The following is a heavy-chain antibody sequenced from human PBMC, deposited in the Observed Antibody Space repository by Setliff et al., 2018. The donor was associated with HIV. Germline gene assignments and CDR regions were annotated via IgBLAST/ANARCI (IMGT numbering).Heavy chain of an antibody. CDR1: GVSISNSLW. CDR2: VSHSGST. CDR3: AREGADSGSGSCDY. V-gene: IGHV4-4*02. Sequence: SETLSLTCVVSGVSISNSLWWTWVRQPPGKGLEWIGEVSHSGSTNYNPSLKSRVAISVDKSKNQFSLKLTSVTAADTAVYYCAREGADSGSGSCDYWGQGTLVTAPQ. J-gene: IGHJ4*02. D-gene: IGHD3-10*01.